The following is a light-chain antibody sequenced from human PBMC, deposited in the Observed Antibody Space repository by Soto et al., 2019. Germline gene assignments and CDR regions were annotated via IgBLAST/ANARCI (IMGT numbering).Light chain of an antibody. CDR1: QSVGSGY. V-gene: IGKV3-20*01. CDR3: QHYYSSPPT. J-gene: IGKJ1*01. CDR2: GAS. Sequence: IVLTQSPGTLSLSPGERATLSCRASQSVGSGYLAWYQQKPGQAPRLLIYGASIRATGIPDRFTGSGSGTHFTLTISRLEPEDFATYYCQHYYSSPPTFGQGTKVEIK.